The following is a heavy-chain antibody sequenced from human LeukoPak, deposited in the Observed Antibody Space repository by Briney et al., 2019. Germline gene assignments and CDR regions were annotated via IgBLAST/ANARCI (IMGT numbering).Heavy chain of an antibody. D-gene: IGHD3-9*01. J-gene: IGHJ6*02. Sequence: GGSLRLSCAASGFTFDDYAMHWVRQAPGKGLEWVSGISWNSGSIGYADSVKGRFTISRDNAKNTLYLQMNSLRAEDTAVYYCAKDLFVDQKTTGYYPSYYYGMDVWGQGTTVTVSS. CDR3: AKDLFVDQKTTGYYPSYYYGMDV. CDR1: GFTFDDYA. CDR2: ISWNSGSI. V-gene: IGHV3-9*01.